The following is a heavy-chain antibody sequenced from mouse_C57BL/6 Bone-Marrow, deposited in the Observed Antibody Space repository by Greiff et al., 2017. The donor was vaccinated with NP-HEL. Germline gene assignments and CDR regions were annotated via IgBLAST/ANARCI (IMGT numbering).Heavy chain of an antibody. CDR3: ARGITTAWYFDG. V-gene: IGHV1-82*01. Sequence: QVQLQQSGPELVKPGASVKISCKASGYAFSSSWMNWVKQRPGKGLEWIGRIYPGDGDTNYNGKFKGKATLTADKSSSTAYMQLSSLTSEDSAVYFCARGITTAWYFDGWGTGTTVTVSS. J-gene: IGHJ1*03. CDR1: GYAFSSSW. CDR2: IYPGDGDT. D-gene: IGHD1-2*01.